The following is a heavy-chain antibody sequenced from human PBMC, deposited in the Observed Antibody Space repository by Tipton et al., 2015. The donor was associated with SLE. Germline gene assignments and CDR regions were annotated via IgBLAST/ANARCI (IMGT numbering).Heavy chain of an antibody. CDR1: GDFLSSNNYY. J-gene: IGHJ2*01. Sequence: TLSLTCSVSGDFLSSNNYYWGWIRQSPAQGLEWIGTIHYAGGTYYNPSLRSRLTISVDTSENHFSLNLNSVTAADTAVYFCARQRGYYDGTPFPPWNFDLWGRGTQVTVSS. D-gene: IGHD3-16*01. CDR2: IHYAGGT. CDR3: ARQRGYYDGTPFPPWNFDL. V-gene: IGHV4-39*07.